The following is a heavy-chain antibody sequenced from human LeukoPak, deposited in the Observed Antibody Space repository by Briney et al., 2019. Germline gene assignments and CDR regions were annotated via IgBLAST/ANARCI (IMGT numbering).Heavy chain of an antibody. CDR3: ARGNSRHPGTAVAGTRNDFDY. CDR2: ISAYSGNT. CDR1: GYTFTSYG. Sequence: ASVKVSCKASGYTFTSYGISWVRQSPGQGLEWMGWISAYSGNTNYAQKLQGRVTMTTDTSTSTAYMELRSLRSDDTAVYYCARGNSRHPGTAVAGTRNDFDYWGQGTLVTVSS. V-gene: IGHV1-18*01. D-gene: IGHD6-19*01. J-gene: IGHJ4*02.